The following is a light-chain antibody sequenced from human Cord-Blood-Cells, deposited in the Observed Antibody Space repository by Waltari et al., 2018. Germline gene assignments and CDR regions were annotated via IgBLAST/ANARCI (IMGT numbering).Light chain of an antibody. Sequence: QSSLTPPRSVSGSPGQSVTISCTGTSSEVSGYNYFSQYQQHPGKAPKLIIYDVSKRPSGVPDRFSGSKSGNTASLTISGLQAEDEADYYCCSYAGSYTWVFGGGTKLTVL. CDR2: DVS. V-gene: IGLV2-11*01. CDR3: CSYAGSYTWV. CDR1: SSEVSGYNY. J-gene: IGLJ3*02.